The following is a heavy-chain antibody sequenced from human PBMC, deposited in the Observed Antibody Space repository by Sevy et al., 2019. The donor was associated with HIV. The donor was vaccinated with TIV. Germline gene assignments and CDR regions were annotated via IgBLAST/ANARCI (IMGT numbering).Heavy chain of an antibody. D-gene: IGHD2-2*01. J-gene: IGHJ6*02. CDR1: GGTFSKYA. V-gene: IGHV1-69*13. Sequence: ASVKVSCKASGGTFSKYAITWVRQAPGQGLEWMGGIIPIFGTANYAQTFQGRVTITADESTSTAYMELGSLRSEDTAVYYCAGDRGFSSTSEYGMDVWGQGTTVTVSS. CDR3: AGDRGFSSTSEYGMDV. CDR2: IIPIFGTA.